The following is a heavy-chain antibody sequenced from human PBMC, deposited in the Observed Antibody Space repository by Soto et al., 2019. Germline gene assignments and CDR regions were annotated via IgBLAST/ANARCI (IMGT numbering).Heavy chain of an antibody. CDR2: INPSVGNT. V-gene: IGHV1-46*01. J-gene: IGHJ6*02. CDR1: GYSFTAYY. Sequence: ASVKVSCKASGYSFTAYYIHWVRQAPGQGLEWMGIINPSVGNTRYTQNFQGRVTMTRDTSTNSAYLELSSLRSDDTAVYYCAKSILTRHEYSYGMDVWGQGTTVTVSS. CDR3: AKSILTRHEYSYGMDV. D-gene: IGHD3-9*01.